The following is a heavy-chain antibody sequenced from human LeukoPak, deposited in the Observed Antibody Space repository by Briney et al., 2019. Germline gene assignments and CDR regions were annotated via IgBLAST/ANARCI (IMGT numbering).Heavy chain of an antibody. CDR1: GFTFSAYS. CDR3: AKDRGNDYGVFDY. CDR2: ISSSSSYI. V-gene: IGHV3-21*01. D-gene: IGHD4-17*01. Sequence: PGGSLRLSCAASGFTFSAYSMNWVRQAPGKGLEWVSSISSSSSYIYYGDSVQGRFITSRDNAKNSLHLQMNSLRDEDTGVYYCAKDRGNDYGVFDYWGQGTLVTVSS. J-gene: IGHJ4*02.